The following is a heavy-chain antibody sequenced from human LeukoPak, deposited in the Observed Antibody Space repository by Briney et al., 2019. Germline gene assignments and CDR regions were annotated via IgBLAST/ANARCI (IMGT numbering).Heavy chain of an antibody. J-gene: IGHJ4*02. V-gene: IGHV3-48*01. CDR2: ISSSSSTI. D-gene: IGHD4-17*01. CDR3: ATIPTVTTSGY. Sequence: GGSLRLSCAASGFTFSSYSMNWVRQAPGKGLEWVSYISSSSSTIYYADSVKGRFTISRDNAKNSLYLQMNSLRAEDTAVYYCATIPTVTTSGYWGQGTLVTVSS. CDR1: GFTFSSYS.